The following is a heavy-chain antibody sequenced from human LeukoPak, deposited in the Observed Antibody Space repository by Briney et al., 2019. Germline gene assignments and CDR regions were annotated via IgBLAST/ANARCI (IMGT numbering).Heavy chain of an antibody. J-gene: IGHJ4*02. CDR3: ARRKDYYDSSGYYYGGDDY. D-gene: IGHD3-22*01. Sequence: KHGESLKISCKGSGYSFTSYWISWVRQMPGKGLEWMGRIDPSDSYTNYSPSFQGHVTISADKSISTAYLQWSSLKASDTVMYYCARRKDYYDSSGYYYGGDDYWGQGTLVTVSS. V-gene: IGHV5-10-1*01. CDR1: GYSFTSYW. CDR2: IDPSDSYT.